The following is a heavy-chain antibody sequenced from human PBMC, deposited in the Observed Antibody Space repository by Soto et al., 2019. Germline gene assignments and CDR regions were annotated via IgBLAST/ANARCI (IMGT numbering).Heavy chain of an antibody. CDR3: ARAVNDYGDHLLFFDY. CDR1: GGSFSSGGYY. CDR2: LYYSGST. J-gene: IGHJ4*02. V-gene: IGHV4-61*08. D-gene: IGHD4-17*01. Sequence: QVQLQESGPGLVKPSETLSLTCTVSGGSFSSGGYYWTWIRQPPGKELEWIGYLYYSGSTNYNPPLKSRVTIAVDTSKNQFSLKLSSVTAADTAVYYCARAVNDYGDHLLFFDYWGQGTLVTVSS.